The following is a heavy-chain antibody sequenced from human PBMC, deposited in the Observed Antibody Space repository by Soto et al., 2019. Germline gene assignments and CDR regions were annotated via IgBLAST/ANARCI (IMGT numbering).Heavy chain of an antibody. Sequence: SVKVSCKASGGTFSSYAISWVRQAPGQGLEWMGGIIPIFGTANYAQKFQGRVTITADESTSTAYMELSSLRSEDTAVYYCARGTPIAVAGTFWFDPWGQGTLVTVSS. CDR3: ARGTPIAVAGTFWFDP. J-gene: IGHJ5*02. CDR1: GGTFSSYA. V-gene: IGHV1-69*13. CDR2: IIPIFGTA. D-gene: IGHD6-19*01.